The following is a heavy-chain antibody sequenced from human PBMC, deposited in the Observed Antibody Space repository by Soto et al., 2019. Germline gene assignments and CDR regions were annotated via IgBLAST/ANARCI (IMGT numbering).Heavy chain of an antibody. J-gene: IGHJ6*02. D-gene: IGHD3-3*01. CDR3: AKMEKSGYYYYGMDV. Sequence: PGGSLRLSCAASGFTFSRNAMSWVRQAPGKGLEWVSAISGSGAGTYYADSVKGRFTVSRDNSKNTVYLQMDSLRADDTAVYYCAKMEKSGYYYYGMDVWGQGTTVTVSS. CDR2: ISGSGAGT. CDR1: GFTFSRNA. V-gene: IGHV3-23*01.